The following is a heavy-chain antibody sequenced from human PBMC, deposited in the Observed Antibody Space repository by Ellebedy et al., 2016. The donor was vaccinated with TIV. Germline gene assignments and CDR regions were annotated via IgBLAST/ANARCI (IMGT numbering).Heavy chain of an antibody. V-gene: IGHV3-9*01. CDR3: ARENWYNDY. Sequence: SLKISCAASGFTFDDYAMHWVRQAPGKGLEWVSGISWNSGSIGYADSVKGRFTISRDNAKNSVYLQMNSLRAEDTAVYYCARENWYNDYWGQGTLVTVSS. D-gene: IGHD1/OR15-1a*01. CDR2: ISWNSGSI. CDR1: GFTFDDYA. J-gene: IGHJ4*02.